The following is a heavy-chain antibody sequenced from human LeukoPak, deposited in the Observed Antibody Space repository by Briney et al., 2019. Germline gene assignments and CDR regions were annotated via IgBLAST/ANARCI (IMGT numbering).Heavy chain of an antibody. Sequence: SQTLSLTCTVSGGSISSGGYYWSWIRQHPGKGLEWIGYIYYSGSTYYNPSLKSRVTISVDTSKNQFSLKLSPVTAADTAVYYCARDLLNEGNHLDYWGQGTLVTVSS. V-gene: IGHV4-31*03. CDR2: IYYSGST. D-gene: IGHD4-23*01. CDR1: GGSISSGGYY. J-gene: IGHJ4*02. CDR3: ARDLLNEGNHLDY.